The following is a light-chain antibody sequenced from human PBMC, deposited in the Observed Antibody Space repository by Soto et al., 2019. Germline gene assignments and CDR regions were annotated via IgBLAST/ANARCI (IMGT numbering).Light chain of an antibody. CDR3: QQYYSYPPIT. CDR2: AAS. CDR1: QGISSY. Sequence: AIRMTQSPSSFSASTGDRFSISCLSSQGISSYLAWYQQKPGKAPKLLIYAASTLQSGVPSRFSGSGSGTDFTLTISCLQSEDFATYYCQQYYSYPPITFGQGTRLEIK. V-gene: IGKV1-8*01. J-gene: IGKJ5*01.